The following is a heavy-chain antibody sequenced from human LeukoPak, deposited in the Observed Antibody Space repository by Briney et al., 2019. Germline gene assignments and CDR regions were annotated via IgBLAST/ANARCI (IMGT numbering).Heavy chain of an antibody. CDR3: AKGDDYDFWSGPDY. V-gene: IGHV3-30*02. CDR1: GFTFSSYG. CDR2: IRYDGSNK. J-gene: IGHJ4*02. Sequence: GGSLRLSCAASGFTFSSYGMHWVRQAPGKGLEWVAFIRYDGSNKYYADSVKGRFTISRDNSKNTLYLQMNSLRAEDTAVYYCAKGDDYDFWSGPDYWGQGTLVTVSS. D-gene: IGHD3-3*01.